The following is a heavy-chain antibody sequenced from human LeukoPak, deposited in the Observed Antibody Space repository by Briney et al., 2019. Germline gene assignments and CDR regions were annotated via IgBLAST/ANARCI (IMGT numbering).Heavy chain of an antibody. CDR2: IYHSGST. Sequence: SETLSLTCAVSGYSISSGYYWGWIRQPPGKGLEWIGSIYHSGSTYYNPSLKSRVTISVDTSRNQFSLKLSSVTAADTAVYYCARHGIQLWYQFDYWGQGTLVTVSS. CDR1: GYSISSGYY. D-gene: IGHD5-18*01. V-gene: IGHV4-38-2*01. CDR3: ARHGIQLWYQFDY. J-gene: IGHJ4*02.